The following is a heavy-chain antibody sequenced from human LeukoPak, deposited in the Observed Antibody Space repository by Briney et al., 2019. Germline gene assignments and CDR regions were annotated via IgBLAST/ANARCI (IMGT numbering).Heavy chain of an antibody. J-gene: IGHJ4*02. CDR3: ARNSGGRRYYFTE. V-gene: IGHV3-23*01. CDR2: ISGSGGST. Sequence: GGSLRLSCAASGFTFSSYAMSWVRQAPGKGLEWVSAISGSGGSTYYADSVKGRFTISRDNSQNTLYLQMNSLRAEDTAVYYCARNSGGRRYYFTEWGQGTLVTVSS. D-gene: IGHD3-10*01. CDR1: GFTFSSYA.